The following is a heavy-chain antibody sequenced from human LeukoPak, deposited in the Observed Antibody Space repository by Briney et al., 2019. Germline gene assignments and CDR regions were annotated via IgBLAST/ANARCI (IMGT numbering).Heavy chain of an antibody. CDR1: GGTFSSYA. Sequence: EASVKVSCKASGGTFSSYAFSWVRQAPGQGLEWMGGIIPIVGTTNYAQMFQGRVTITADESTSTAYMELSSLRSEDTAVYYCASRSPGYSSSWYDLMAYWGQGTLVTVSS. CDR3: ASRSPGYSSSWYDLMAY. D-gene: IGHD6-13*01. CDR2: IIPIVGTT. J-gene: IGHJ4*02. V-gene: IGHV1-69*13.